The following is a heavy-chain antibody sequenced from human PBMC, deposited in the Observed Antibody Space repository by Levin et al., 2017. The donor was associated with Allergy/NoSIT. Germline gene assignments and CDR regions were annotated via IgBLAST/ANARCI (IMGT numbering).Heavy chain of an antibody. CDR1: GFTFNNSA. CDR2: IINSGVGT. CDR3: AKDAIRGSDQPYYFDY. J-gene: IGHJ4*02. V-gene: IGHV3-23*01. Sequence: LSLTCAASGFTFNNSAMSWVRQAPGKGLEWVSAIINSGVGTYYADSVKGRFTISRDNSKNTMYLQMNSLRAEYTAVYFCAKDAIRGSDQPYYFDYWGQGTLVTASS. D-gene: IGHD6-19*01.